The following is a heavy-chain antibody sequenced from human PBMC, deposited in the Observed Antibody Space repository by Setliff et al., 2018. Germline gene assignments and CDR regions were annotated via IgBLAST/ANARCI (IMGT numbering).Heavy chain of an antibody. D-gene: IGHD2-2*01. J-gene: IGHJ4*02. CDR1: GGTFRSYG. Sequence: SVKVSCKASGGTFRSYGISWVRQAPGQGLEWMGGTIPSFGSTNYAQKFQDRVTIITDESTSTAYMELSSLRTEDTAVYYCARDRKEIVVKPPAASLDYWGQGTQVTVSS. V-gene: IGHV1-69*05. CDR2: TIPSFGST. CDR3: ARDRKEIVVKPPAASLDY.